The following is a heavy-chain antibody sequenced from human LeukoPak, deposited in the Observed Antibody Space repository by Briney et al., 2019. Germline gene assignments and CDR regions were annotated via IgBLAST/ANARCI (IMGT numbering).Heavy chain of an antibody. Sequence: GGSLRLSCAASGFTFSSYAMSWVRQAPGEGLEWVSAISGSGGSTYYADSVKGRFTISRANSKNPLYLQMTSLRAEDTAVYYCAKDILTGYLAFDYWGEGTLVTVSS. V-gene: IGHV3-23*01. CDR1: GFTFSSYA. J-gene: IGHJ4*02. D-gene: IGHD3-9*01. CDR3: AKDILTGYLAFDY. CDR2: ISGSGGST.